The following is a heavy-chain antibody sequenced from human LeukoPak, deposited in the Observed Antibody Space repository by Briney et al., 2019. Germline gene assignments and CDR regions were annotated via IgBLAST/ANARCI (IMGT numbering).Heavy chain of an antibody. V-gene: IGHV1-18*01. CDR3: ASHHYYDSSGYYYAEYFQH. D-gene: IGHD3-22*01. CDR1: GYTFTSYG. Sequence: ASVKVSCKASGYTFTSYGISWVRQAPGQGLEWMGWISAYNGNTNYAQKLQSRVTMTADASTSTAYMELRSLRSDDTAVYYCASHHYYDSSGYYYAEYFQHWGQGTLVTVSS. CDR2: ISAYNGNT. J-gene: IGHJ1*01.